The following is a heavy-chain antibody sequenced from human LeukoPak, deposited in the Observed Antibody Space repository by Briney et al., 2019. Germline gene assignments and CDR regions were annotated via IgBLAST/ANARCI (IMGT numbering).Heavy chain of an antibody. CDR3: ARHSGSGSMSRPFDP. CDR1: CPSVTSGGVH. D-gene: IGHD3-10*01. CDR2: VYYTGST. V-gene: IGHV4-39*01. J-gene: IGHJ5*02. Sequence: SETLSLTCTVSCPSVTSGGVHWGGLRQAPGKGLQWIATVYYTGSTYYNPSLKTRVTISIHTSKNQFSLNLRSLIAADTAAYYCARHSGSGSMSRPFDPWGRGTLVTVSS.